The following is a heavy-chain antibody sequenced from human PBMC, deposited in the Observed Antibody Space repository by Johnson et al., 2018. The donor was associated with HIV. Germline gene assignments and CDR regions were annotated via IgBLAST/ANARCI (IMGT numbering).Heavy chain of an antibody. J-gene: IGHJ3*01. V-gene: IGHV3-74*01. Sequence: VQLVESGGGLVQPGGSLRLSCEASGFTFISYWMHWVRQAPGKGLMWVSRINFDGTSTTYADSVKGRFSVSRDNVKDTLYLQMNNLRAEDTAVYYCTTTHTMVRGVDVWGQGTMVTVSS. CDR3: TTTHTMVRGVDV. CDR2: INFDGTST. CDR1: GFTFISYW. D-gene: IGHD3-10*01.